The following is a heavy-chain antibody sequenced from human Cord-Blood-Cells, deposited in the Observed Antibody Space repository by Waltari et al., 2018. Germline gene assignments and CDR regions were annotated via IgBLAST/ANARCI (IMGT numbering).Heavy chain of an antibody. CDR2: INHSGST. CDR1: GGSFSGYY. J-gene: IGHJ6*03. Sequence: QVQLQQWGAGLLKPSAPLSLTCDVYGGSFSGYYWSWIRPPPGTGLEWIGEINHSGSTNDNPSLKSRVTISVDTSKNQFSLKLSSVTAADTAVYYCARDLHYDILTGYYNYYYYMDVWGKGTTVTVSS. D-gene: IGHD3-9*01. CDR3: ARDLHYDILTGYYNYYYYMDV. V-gene: IGHV4-34*01.